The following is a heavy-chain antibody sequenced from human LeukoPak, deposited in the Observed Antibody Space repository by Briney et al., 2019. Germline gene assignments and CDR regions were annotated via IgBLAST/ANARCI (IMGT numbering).Heavy chain of an antibody. D-gene: IGHD2-2*01. Sequence: SDILSLTCVMYGESFSVFHGSWVRQPPGKGLEWIGEISPGEGTNYNPSLKSRVTVSLDTSKSQFSLTLNSVTAADAAVYYCVTGIDRSKSGYWGQGTLVTVSS. J-gene: IGHJ4*02. CDR3: VTGIDRSKSGY. V-gene: IGHV4-34*01. CDR1: GESFSVFH. CDR2: ISPGEGT.